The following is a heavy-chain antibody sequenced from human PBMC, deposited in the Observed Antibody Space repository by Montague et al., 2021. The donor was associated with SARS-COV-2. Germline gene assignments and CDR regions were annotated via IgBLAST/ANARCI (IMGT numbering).Heavy chain of an antibody. CDR2: INHSGST. J-gene: IGHJ6*02. Sequence: SETLSLTCAVYGGSFSGYYWSWICQPPGTGLEWIGEINHSGSTNYNSSLTIRVTITVYTSKNQFSLNLSSVTAADTAVYFCARDFRSVVPAVLGVAFCYYFDMDVWGQGTTVTVSS. D-gene: IGHD2-2*01. CDR1: GGSFSGYY. CDR3: ARDFRSVVPAVLGVAFCYYFDMDV. V-gene: IGHV4-34*01.